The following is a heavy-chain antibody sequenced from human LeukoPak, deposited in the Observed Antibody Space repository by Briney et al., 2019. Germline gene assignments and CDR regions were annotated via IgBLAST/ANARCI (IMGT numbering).Heavy chain of an antibody. CDR3: ARATMYYDFWSGYYLLDY. CDR2: IKQDGSEK. D-gene: IGHD3-3*01. Sequence: GGALRLSCAASGFIFTNYFMSWVRQAPGKGLEWVANIKQDGSEKYYVDSVKGRFTISRDNAKNSLYLQMNSLRAEDTAVYYCARATMYYDFWSGYYLLDYWGQGTLVTVSS. V-gene: IGHV3-7*03. J-gene: IGHJ4*02. CDR1: GFIFTNYF.